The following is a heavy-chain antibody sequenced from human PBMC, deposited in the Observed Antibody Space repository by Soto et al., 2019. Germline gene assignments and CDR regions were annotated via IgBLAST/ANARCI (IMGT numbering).Heavy chain of an antibody. J-gene: IGHJ5*02. CDR3: ARLYDFWSGGWFDP. CDR2: IYYSGST. D-gene: IGHD3-3*01. Sequence: QLQLQESGPGLVKPSETLSLTCTVSGGSISSSSYYWGWIRQPPGKGLEWIGSIYYSGSTYYNPSLKSRVTISVDTSKNQFSLKLSSVTAADTAVYYCARLYDFWSGGWFDPWGQGTLVTVSS. V-gene: IGHV4-39*01. CDR1: GGSISSSSYY.